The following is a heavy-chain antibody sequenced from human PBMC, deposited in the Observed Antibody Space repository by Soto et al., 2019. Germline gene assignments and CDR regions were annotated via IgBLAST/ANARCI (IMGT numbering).Heavy chain of an antibody. CDR2: ISAYNGNT. CDR1: GYTFTSYG. J-gene: IGHJ6*02. V-gene: IGHV1-18*01. Sequence: ASVKVSCKASGYTFTSYGISWVRQAPGQGLEWMGWISAYNGNTNYAQKLQGRVTMTTDTSTSTAYMELRSLRSEDTAVYYCARDLAAYGMDVWGQGTTVTVSS. CDR3: ARDLAAYGMDV.